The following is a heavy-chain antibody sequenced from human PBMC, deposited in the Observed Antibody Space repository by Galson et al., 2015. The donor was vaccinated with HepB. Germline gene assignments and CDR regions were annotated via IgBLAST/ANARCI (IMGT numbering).Heavy chain of an antibody. CDR2: IKYDGNNK. J-gene: IGHJ4*02. V-gene: IGHV3-33*01. CDR1: GFTLSGSG. CDR3: VRDLGRVTAIPFH. Sequence: SLRLSCAVSGFTLSGSGMHWVRQAPGKGLEWVAVIKYDGNNKYYADSVKGRFTISRDSSKNTLYLQMNSLRGEDTAVYYCVRDLGRVTAIPFHWGQGTLVTVSS. D-gene: IGHD2-21*02.